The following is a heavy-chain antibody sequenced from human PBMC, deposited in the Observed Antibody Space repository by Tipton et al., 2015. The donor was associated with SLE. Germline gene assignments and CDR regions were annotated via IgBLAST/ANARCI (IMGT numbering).Heavy chain of an antibody. CDR3: AKARAWFTMIVVALDY. CDR2: ISWNSGNI. CDR1: GFTFDDYA. D-gene: IGHD3-22*01. J-gene: IGHJ4*02. Sequence: SLRLSCAASGFTFDDYAMSWVRQTPGKGLEWVSGISWNSGNIGYADSVKGRFTISRDNVKNSLFLQMNSLRAEDTALYYCAKARAWFTMIVVALDYWGQGTLVTVSS. V-gene: IGHV3-9*01.